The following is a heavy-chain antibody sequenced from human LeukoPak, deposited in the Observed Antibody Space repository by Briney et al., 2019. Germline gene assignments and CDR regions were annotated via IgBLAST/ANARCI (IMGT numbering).Heavy chain of an antibody. Sequence: GGSLRLSCAASGFTFSTYGTHWVRQAPGKGLEWVAFIRYDGSNKYYADSVKGRFTISRDNAKNSLYLQMNSLRAEDTAVYYCATYSSLNRREFQFWGQGTLLTVSS. CDR3: ATYSSLNRREFQF. CDR2: IRYDGSNK. CDR1: GFTFSTYG. D-gene: IGHD3-22*01. V-gene: IGHV3-30*02. J-gene: IGHJ1*01.